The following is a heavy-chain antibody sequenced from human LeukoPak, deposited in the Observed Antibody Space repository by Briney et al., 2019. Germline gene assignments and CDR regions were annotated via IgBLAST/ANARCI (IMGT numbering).Heavy chain of an antibody. Sequence: GGSLRLSRAASGFTFDDYGMSWVRQAPGKGLEWVSAISGSGGSTYYADSVKGRFTISRDNSKNTLYLQMNSLRAEDTAVYYCAKDVLRCRGGSCYSRVAEYFQHWGQGTLVTVSS. J-gene: IGHJ1*01. CDR1: GFTFDDYG. CDR3: AKDVLRCRGGSCYSRVAEYFQH. V-gene: IGHV3-23*01. CDR2: ISGSGGST. D-gene: IGHD2-15*01.